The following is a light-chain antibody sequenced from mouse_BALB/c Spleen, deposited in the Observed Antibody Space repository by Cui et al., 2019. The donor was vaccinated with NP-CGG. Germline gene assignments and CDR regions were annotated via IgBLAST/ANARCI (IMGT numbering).Light chain of an antibody. J-gene: IGLJ1*01. CDR2: GSQ. V-gene: IGLV1*01. CDR3: ALWYSNHWV. CDR1: TGAVTTSNY. Sequence: AVVTQESALTTSPGVTVTLTCRSSTGAVTTSNYANLVQEKPDYFFPGLIGGSQNRAPGVLATFSGSLIGDKAPLTISGAQTVDEAIYFCALWYSNHWVFGGGTKLTVL.